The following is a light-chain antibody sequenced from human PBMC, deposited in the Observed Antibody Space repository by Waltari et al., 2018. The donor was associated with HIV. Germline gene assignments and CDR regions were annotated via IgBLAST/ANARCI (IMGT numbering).Light chain of an antibody. V-gene: IGKV1-33*01. Sequence: DIQMTQSPSSLSASVGDRVTITCQASQDISNSLIWYQKKPGKTPKLLIYDASNLETGVPSRFSGSGSGSDFTFTISSLQSEDIATYYCQQYDNLPPLFGGGTKVEIK. CDR2: DAS. CDR1: QDISNS. CDR3: QQYDNLPPL. J-gene: IGKJ4*01.